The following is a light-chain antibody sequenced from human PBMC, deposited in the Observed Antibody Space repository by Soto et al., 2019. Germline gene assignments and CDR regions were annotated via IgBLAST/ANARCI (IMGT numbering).Light chain of an antibody. CDR2: AAS. V-gene: IGKV3-15*01. J-gene: IGKJ5*01. CDR3: QQYYNTPPVN. CDR1: QSINSN. Sequence: MIQSTATVSRSPLERGTLCWMASQSINSNLAWYQQQPGQAPRLLIYAASTRATAVPDRFSGSGSGTDFTLTIRSLQAEDVAVYYCQQYYNTPPVNFGKGKQRAIK.